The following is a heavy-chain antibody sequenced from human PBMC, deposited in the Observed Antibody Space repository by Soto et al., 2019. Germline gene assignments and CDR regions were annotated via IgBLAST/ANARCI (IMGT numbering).Heavy chain of an antibody. CDR1: GFTVSSNY. V-gene: IGHV3-53*01. Sequence: EVQLVESGGGLIQPGGSLRLSCAASGFTVSSNYMSWVRQAPGKGLEWVSVIYSGGSTYYADSVKGRFTISRDNSKNTLYLQINSMRAEDTAVYYCARERVESSCPEYIDHWGQGTLVTVSS. CDR3: ARERVESSCPEYIDH. D-gene: IGHD2-2*01. CDR2: IYSGGST. J-gene: IGHJ1*01.